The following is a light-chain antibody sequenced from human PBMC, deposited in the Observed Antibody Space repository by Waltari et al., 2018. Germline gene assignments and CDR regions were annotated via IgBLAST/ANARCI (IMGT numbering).Light chain of an antibody. V-gene: IGLV2-14*01. J-gene: IGLJ2*01. CDR1: SSDAGGHNY. CDR3: SSYTSSSTYVV. Sequence: QSALTQPASVSGSPGQSITTSCTGPSSDAGGHNYVPWYQQHPGKAPKLMISGVINRPSGVSNRYSGSKSGNTASLTISGLQAEDEADYYCSSYTSSSTYVVFGGGTKLTVL. CDR2: GVI.